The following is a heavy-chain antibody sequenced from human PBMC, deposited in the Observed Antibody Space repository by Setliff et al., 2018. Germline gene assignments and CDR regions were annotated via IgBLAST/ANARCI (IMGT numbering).Heavy chain of an antibody. CDR1: GYTFTSHY. CDR3: ARTLDYPNEYFQD. CDR2: INPSGGAT. D-gene: IGHD4-17*01. J-gene: IGHJ1*01. V-gene: IGHV1-46*01. Sequence: ASVKVSCKASGYTFTSHYMHWVRQAPGQGLEWMGIINPSGGATTYAQKFQGRVTMTSDTSTSTVYMELSSLRSEDTAIYYCARTLDYPNEYFQDWGQGTLVTVS.